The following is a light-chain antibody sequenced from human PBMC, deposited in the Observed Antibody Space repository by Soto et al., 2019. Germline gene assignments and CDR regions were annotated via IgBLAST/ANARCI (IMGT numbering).Light chain of an antibody. J-gene: IGLJ2*01. Sequence: QSALTQPASVSGSPGQSITISCTGTSSDVGSYNLVSWYQQHPGKAPKLMIYEVTKRPSGVSNRFSGSKSGNTASLTISGLQADDEADYYCCSYAGSSTSRVFGGGTKLT. CDR3: CSYAGSSTSRV. V-gene: IGLV2-23*02. CDR2: EVT. CDR1: SSDVGSYNL.